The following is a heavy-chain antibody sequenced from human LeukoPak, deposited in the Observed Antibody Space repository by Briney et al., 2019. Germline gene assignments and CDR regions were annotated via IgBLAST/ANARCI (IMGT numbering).Heavy chain of an antibody. CDR2: INSDGSST. Sequence: GGSLRLSCAASGFTFSSYWMHWVRQAPGKGLVWVSRINSDGSSTTYADSVKGRFTISRDNAKNTVYLQMNSLRAEDTAVYYCAKDLPKRDIVVVPAVGIQHWGQGTLVTVSS. J-gene: IGHJ1*01. V-gene: IGHV3-74*01. CDR1: GFTFSSYW. CDR3: AKDLPKRDIVVVPAVGIQH. D-gene: IGHD2-2*01.